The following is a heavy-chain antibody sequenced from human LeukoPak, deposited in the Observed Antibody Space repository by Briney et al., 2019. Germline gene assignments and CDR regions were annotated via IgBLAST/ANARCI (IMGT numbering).Heavy chain of an antibody. Sequence: PGGSLRLSCVTSGFSFTSYAMRWVRQAPGKGLEWVAVSRFDEVSEDYRDSVKGRFTISRDNSKKTFYLQMNRLTVEDTAVYYCARDGAAAATGTWAWGQGTLVTVSS. D-gene: IGHD6-13*01. V-gene: IGHV3-33*01. CDR1: GFSFTSYA. J-gene: IGHJ5*02. CDR2: SRFDEVSE. CDR3: ARDGAAAATGTWA.